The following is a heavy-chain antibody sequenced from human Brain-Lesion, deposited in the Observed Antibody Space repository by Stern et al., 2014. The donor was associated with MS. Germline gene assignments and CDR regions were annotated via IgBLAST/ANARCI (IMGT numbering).Heavy chain of an antibody. V-gene: IGHV4-61*02. D-gene: IGHD2-2*01. Sequence: QVQLVQSGPGLVKPSQTLSLSCTVSGGSISSGGYYWSWIRQPAGKGLEWIGRIFNSGSTSYNPSLKSLVTLSIDTSKHQFPLRLNPMTAADTAVYYCARGRVVPGFQYYATDVWGQGTTVIVSS. J-gene: IGHJ6*02. CDR1: GGSISSGGYY. CDR3: ARGRVVPGFQYYATDV. CDR2: IFNSGST.